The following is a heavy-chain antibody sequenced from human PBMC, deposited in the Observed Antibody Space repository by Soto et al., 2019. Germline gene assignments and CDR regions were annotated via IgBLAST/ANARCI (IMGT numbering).Heavy chain of an antibody. D-gene: IGHD3-9*01. V-gene: IGHV2-5*02. CDR1: GFSLSTSGMG. Sequence: QVTLKEAGPTLLKPTQTLTLTCTFSGFSLSTSGMGVGWIRQPPGKALEWLALIYWDDDRRHSPSLKSRLTIANDTSKNQVVLTMTNMDPVDTATYFCARRYYDTLTGLPYYFDDWGQGTLVTVSS. CDR3: ARRYYDTLTGLPYYFDD. CDR2: IYWDDDR. J-gene: IGHJ4*02.